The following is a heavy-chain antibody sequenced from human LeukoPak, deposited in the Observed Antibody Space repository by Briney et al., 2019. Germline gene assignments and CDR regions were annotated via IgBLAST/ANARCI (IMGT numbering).Heavy chain of an antibody. CDR2: IYTSGST. V-gene: IGHV4-4*07. J-gene: IGHJ3*02. CDR1: GDSISSYY. Sequence: SETLCLTCTVSGDSISSYYWSWIRQPAGKGLEWIGRIYTSGSTDYNPSLKSRVTMSVDTSKNQLSLKLSSVTAADTAVYFCARATVGARDAFDIWGQGTMVTVSS. CDR3: ARATVGARDAFDI. D-gene: IGHD1-26*01.